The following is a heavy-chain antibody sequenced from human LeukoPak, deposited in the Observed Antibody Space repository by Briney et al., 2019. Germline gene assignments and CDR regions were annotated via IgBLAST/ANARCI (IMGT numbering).Heavy chain of an antibody. CDR1: GYTFTGYY. CDR3: ATPSAPYDY. V-gene: IGHV1-2*02. Sequence: ASVKVPCKASGYTFTGYYMHWVRQAPGQGLEWMGWINPNSGDTNYARKFQGRVTMTRDTSISTAYMELSRLRSDDTAVYYCATPSAPYDYWGQGTLVTVSS. CDR2: INPNSGDT. J-gene: IGHJ4*02.